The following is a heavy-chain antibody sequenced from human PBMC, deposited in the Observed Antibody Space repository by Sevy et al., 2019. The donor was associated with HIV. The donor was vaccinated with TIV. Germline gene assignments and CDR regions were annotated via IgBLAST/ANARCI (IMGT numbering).Heavy chain of an antibody. CDR3: AGGDISSPPAAMDV. CDR2: IYHSGST. Sequence: SETLSLTCAISGYSISSGYYWGWIRQPPGKGLEWIGSIYHSGSTYYNPSLKSRVTISVDTPKIQFSLKRSSVTAADTAVYYRAGGDISSPPAAMDVWGKGTTVTVSS. J-gene: IGHJ6*04. CDR1: GYSISSGYY. V-gene: IGHV4-38-2*01. D-gene: IGHD6-13*01.